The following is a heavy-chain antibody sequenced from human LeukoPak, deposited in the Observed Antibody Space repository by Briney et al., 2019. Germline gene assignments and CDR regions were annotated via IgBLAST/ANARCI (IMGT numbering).Heavy chain of an antibody. D-gene: IGHD3-10*01. CDR3: ARARVPGELNY. CDR2: ISNGGSSK. V-gene: IGHV3-48*03. CDR1: GFTFSSCE. J-gene: IGHJ4*02. Sequence: GGSLRLSCAASGFTFSSCEMNWVRQAPGKGLEWLSYISNGGSSKYYADSVKGRFTISRDTSKNSLYLQMNSLRAEDTAVYYCARARVPGELNYWGQGTLVTVSS.